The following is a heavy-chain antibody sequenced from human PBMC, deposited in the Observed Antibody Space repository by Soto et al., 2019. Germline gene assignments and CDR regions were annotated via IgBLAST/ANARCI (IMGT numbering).Heavy chain of an antibody. J-gene: IGHJ4*02. CDR3: ARGVDGGDYVDY. D-gene: IGHD2-15*01. CDR1: GFTFSSYD. CDR2: IGTAGDT. V-gene: IGHV3-13*01. Sequence: GGSLRLSCAASGFTFSSYDMHWVRQATGKGLEWVSAIGTAGDTYYPGSVKGRFTISRENAKNSLYLQMNSLRAGDTAVYYCARGVDGGDYVDYWGQGTLVTVSS.